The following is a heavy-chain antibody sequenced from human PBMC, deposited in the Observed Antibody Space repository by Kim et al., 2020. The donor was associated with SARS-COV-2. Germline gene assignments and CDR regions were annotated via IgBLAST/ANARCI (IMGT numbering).Heavy chain of an antibody. CDR1: GGYISSSSYY. Sequence: SETLSLTCTVSGGYISSSSYYWGWIRQPPGKGLEWIGSIYYSGSTYYNPSLKSRVTISVDTSKNQFSLKLSSVTAADTAVYYCARHVSNYDFWSGYYTVVGCYCDLWCRCTLVSVSS. CDR3: ARHVSNYDFWSGYYTVVGCYCDL. J-gene: IGHJ2*01. D-gene: IGHD3-3*01. CDR2: IYYSGST. V-gene: IGHV4-39*01.